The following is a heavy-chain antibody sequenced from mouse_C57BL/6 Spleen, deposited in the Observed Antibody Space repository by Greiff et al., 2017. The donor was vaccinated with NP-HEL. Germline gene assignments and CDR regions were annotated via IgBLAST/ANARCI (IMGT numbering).Heavy chain of an antibody. J-gene: IGHJ4*01. CDR1: GYTFTSYW. Sequence: QVQLQQPGAELVKPGASVKMSCKASGYTFTSYWITWVKQRPGQGLEWIGDIYPGSGSTNYNEKFKSKATLTVDTSSSTAYMQLSSLTSEDSAVYYCARRAVQSSGDYAMDYWGQGTSVTVSS. V-gene: IGHV1-55*01. D-gene: IGHD1-1*01. CDR2: IYPGSGST. CDR3: ARRAVQSSGDYAMDY.